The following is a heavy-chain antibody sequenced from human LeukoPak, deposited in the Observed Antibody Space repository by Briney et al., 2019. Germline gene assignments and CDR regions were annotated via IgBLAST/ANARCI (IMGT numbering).Heavy chain of an antibody. CDR2: IKNKTNGGTT. CDR3: AREIRSGDRN. CDR1: GFIFSSAW. V-gene: IGHV3-15*01. D-gene: IGHD6-19*01. J-gene: IGHJ4*02. Sequence: GGSLRLSCAASGFIFSSAWMTWVRQAPGKGLEWVGHIKNKTNGGTTDYAAPVKGRFIISRDNAKNSLYLQMNSLRAEDTAVYYCAREIRSGDRNWGQGTLVTVSS.